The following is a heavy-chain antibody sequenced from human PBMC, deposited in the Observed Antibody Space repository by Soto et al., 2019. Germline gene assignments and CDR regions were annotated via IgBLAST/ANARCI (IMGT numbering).Heavy chain of an antibody. CDR3: VRVRTTVTKKYNWFDP. Sequence: QVQLQQWGAGLLKPSETLSLTCAVYGGSFSGYYWSWIRQPPGKGLEWIGEINHSGSTNYNPSLKSRVTISVDTSKNQFSLKLSSVTAADTAVYYCVRVRTTVTKKYNWFDPWGQGTLVTVSS. CDR1: GGSFSGYY. CDR2: INHSGST. J-gene: IGHJ5*02. V-gene: IGHV4-34*01. D-gene: IGHD4-17*01.